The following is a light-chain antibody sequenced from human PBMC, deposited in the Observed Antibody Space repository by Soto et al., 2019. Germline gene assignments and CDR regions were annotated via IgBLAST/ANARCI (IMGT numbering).Light chain of an antibody. CDR1: QSVGNN. V-gene: IGKV3-15*01. CDR2: GAV. J-gene: IGKJ1*01. CDR3: QQCDNWPRT. Sequence: EIVMTQSPATLSVSPGERVTLSCRASQSVGNNLAWYQQKPGQAPRLLIHGAVTRATDIPARFSGSGSGTEFTLTISSLQSEDCAVYYCQQCDNWPRTFGHGTKVDIK.